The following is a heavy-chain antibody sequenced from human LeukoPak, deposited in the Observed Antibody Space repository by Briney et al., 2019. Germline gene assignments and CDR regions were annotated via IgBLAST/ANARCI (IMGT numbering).Heavy chain of an antibody. D-gene: IGHD3-10*01. CDR1: GFTFSTNW. CDR3: VRGGGAVSV. Sequence: PGGSLRLSCAASGFTFSTNWMSWVRQAPGKGLEWVANIKQDGSEKYYVDSVKGRFTISRDNAENSLYLQMNSLRAEDTAVFYCVRGGGAVSVWGQGTLVTVSS. CDR2: IKQDGSEK. V-gene: IGHV3-7*01. J-gene: IGHJ4*02.